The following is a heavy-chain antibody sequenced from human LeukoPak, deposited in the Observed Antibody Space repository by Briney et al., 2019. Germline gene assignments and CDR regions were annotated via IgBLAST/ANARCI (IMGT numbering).Heavy chain of an antibody. J-gene: IGHJ5*02. CDR2: IYYSGST. V-gene: IGHV4-59*01. CDR1: GGSISSYY. Sequence: SETLSLTCTVSGGSISSYYWSWIRQPPGKGLEWIGYIYYSGSTNYNPSLKSRVTISVDTSKNQFSLKLSSVTAADTAVYYCARAVTTDSYDFWSGYSNWFDPWGQGTLATVSS. D-gene: IGHD3-3*01. CDR3: ARAVTTDSYDFWSGYSNWFDP.